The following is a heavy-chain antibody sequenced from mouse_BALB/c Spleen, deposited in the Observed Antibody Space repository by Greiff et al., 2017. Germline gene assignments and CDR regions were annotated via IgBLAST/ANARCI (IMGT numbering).Heavy chain of an antibody. Sequence: QVQLQQSGAELVKPGASVKLSCKTSGYTFTSYWIQWVKQRPGQGLGWIGEIFPGTGTTYYNEKFKGKATLTIDTSSSTAYMQLSSLTSEDSAVYFCARTRGNYYAMDYWGQGTSVTVSS. CDR3: ARTRGNYYAMDY. D-gene: IGHD2-1*01. J-gene: IGHJ4*01. V-gene: IGHV1S132*01. CDR1: GYTFTSYW. CDR2: IFPGTGTT.